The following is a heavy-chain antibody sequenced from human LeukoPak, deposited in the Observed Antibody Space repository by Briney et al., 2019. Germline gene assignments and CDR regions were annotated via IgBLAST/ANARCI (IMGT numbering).Heavy chain of an antibody. CDR1: GFTFSSYE. CDR3: ARSRAGSIVTFDY. J-gene: IGHJ4*02. V-gene: IGHV3-48*03. D-gene: IGHD3-10*01. CDR2: ISSSGSTI. Sequence: PGGSLRLSCAASGFTFSSYEMNWVRQAPGKGLEGVSYISSSGSTIYYADSVKGRFTISRDNAKNLLYLQMNGLSAEHTAVYHCARSRAGSIVTFDYWGQGTLVTVSS.